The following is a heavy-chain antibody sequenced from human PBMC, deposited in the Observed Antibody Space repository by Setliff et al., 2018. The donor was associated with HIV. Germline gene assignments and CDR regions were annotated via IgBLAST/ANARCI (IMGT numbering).Heavy chain of an antibody. CDR2: MSPNTGVS. CDR3: ARGKGVGGVVITGGLDV. Sequence: ASVKVSCKASGHTFTNVDIHWLRRATGQGLEGMGWMSPNTGVSGYALKFQARVTMTRDTSISTAYMELSSLTSEDTAVYYCARGKGVGGVVITGGLDVWGKGTTVTVSS. J-gene: IGHJ6*04. V-gene: IGHV1-8*01. CDR1: GHTFTNVD. D-gene: IGHD3-10*01.